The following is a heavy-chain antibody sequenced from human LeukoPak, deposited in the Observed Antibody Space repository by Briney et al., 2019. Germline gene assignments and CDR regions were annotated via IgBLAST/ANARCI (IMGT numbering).Heavy chain of an antibody. J-gene: IGHJ4*02. CDR1: GFTFSSHG. CDR2: ISPSGDIL. D-gene: IGHD4-23*01. Sequence: GGSLRLSCAASGFTFSSHGMNWVRQAPGKGLEWVSGISPSGDILYYADSVKGQFTISRDNSKNTVSLQMNSLRAEDTAVYYCAKIGGNVVYWGQGTLVTVSS. V-gene: IGHV3-23*01. CDR3: AKIGGNVVY.